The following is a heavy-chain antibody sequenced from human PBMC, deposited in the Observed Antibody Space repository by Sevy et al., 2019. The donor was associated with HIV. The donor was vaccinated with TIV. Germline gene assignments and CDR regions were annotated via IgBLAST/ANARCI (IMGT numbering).Heavy chain of an antibody. J-gene: IGHJ5*02. V-gene: IGHV5-51*01. D-gene: IGHD3-9*01. CDR3: ARKYYAILTGYYGFVP. Sequence: GESLKISCKGSGYSITSYWIGWVRQMPGKGLEWMGMSYAGDSDTRYSPSFQGQVTISAVKSISTAYLQWGSLKASDTAMYYCARKYYAILTGYYGFVPWGQGTLVTVSS. CDR2: SYAGDSDT. CDR1: GYSITSYW.